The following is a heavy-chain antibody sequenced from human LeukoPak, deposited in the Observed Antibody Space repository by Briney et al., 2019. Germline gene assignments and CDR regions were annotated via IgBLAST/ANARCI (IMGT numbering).Heavy chain of an antibody. V-gene: IGHV4-4*09. D-gene: IGHD4-23*01. CDR3: ARLGYGGNSGGFDY. CDR2: IYTSGST. CDR1: GGSISSYY. J-gene: IGHJ4*02. Sequence: SETLSLTCTVSGGSISSYYWSWIRQPPGKGLEWIGYIYTSGSTNYNPSLKSRVTISVDTSKNQFSLKLSSVTAADTAVYYCARLGYGGNSGGFDYWGQGTLVTVSS.